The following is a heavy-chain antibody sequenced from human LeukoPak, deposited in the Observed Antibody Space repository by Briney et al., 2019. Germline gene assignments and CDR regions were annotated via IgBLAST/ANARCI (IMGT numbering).Heavy chain of an antibody. Sequence: GGSLRLSCAASGFTFSSYWMSWVRQAPGEGLEWVANIKQDGSEKYYVDSVKGRFTISRDSSKNTLFLQMNRLRPEDAAVYYCAKAPVTTCRGAFCYPFDYWGLGTLVTVSS. CDR1: GFTFSSYW. D-gene: IGHD2-15*01. V-gene: IGHV3-7*03. J-gene: IGHJ4*02. CDR2: IKQDGSEK. CDR3: AKAPVTTCRGAFCYPFDY.